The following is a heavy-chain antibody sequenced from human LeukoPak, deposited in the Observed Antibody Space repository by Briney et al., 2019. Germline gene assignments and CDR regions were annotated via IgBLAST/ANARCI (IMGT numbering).Heavy chain of an antibody. CDR3: ARDGGVYDSSGYYLDY. Sequence: ASVKVSCKASGYAFTSYGISWVRQAPGQGLEWMGRIIPILGIANYAQKFQGRVTITADKSTSTAYMELSSLRSEDTAVYYCARDGGVYDSSGYYLDYWGQGTLVTVSS. V-gene: IGHV1-69*04. CDR1: GYAFTSYG. J-gene: IGHJ4*02. D-gene: IGHD3-22*01. CDR2: IIPILGIA.